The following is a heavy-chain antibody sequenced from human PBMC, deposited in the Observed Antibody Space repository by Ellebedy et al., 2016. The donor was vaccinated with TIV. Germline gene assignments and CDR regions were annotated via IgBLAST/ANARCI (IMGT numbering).Heavy chain of an antibody. Sequence: GESLKISCEGSGYMFSTYWIAWVRQMPGKGLEWMSIIYSGGSDTTYPPSFRGQFTISVDNSINTVYLQWNSLKASDTAMYYCARRMSRRVKGKFPLDVWGQGTTVIVSS. J-gene: IGHJ6*02. CDR2: IYSGGSDT. D-gene: IGHD3-10*01. CDR1: GYMFSTYW. V-gene: IGHV5-51*01. CDR3: ARRMSRRVKGKFPLDV.